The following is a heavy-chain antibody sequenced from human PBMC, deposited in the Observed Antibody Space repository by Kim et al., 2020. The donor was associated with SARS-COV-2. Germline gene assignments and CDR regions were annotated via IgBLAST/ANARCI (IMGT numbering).Heavy chain of an antibody. Sequence: ADSEKGRFTISRDNSKNTLYLQMNNLRAEDTALYYCARGNSIAARHSCDYWGQGTLVTVSS. D-gene: IGHD6-6*01. CDR3: ARGNSIAARHSCDY. V-gene: IGHV3-30*01. J-gene: IGHJ4*02.